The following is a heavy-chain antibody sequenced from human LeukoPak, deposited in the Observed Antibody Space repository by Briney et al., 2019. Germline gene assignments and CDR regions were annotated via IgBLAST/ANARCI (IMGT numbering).Heavy chain of an antibody. Sequence: VSVKVSCKASGYTFTGYYMHWVRQAPGQGLEWMGWINPNTGGTNYAQKFQGRVTITRDTSISTAYMELSSLRSDDTAVYYCARAMYSSGWYPFDYWGQGTLVTVSS. CDR3: ARAMYSSGWYPFDY. V-gene: IGHV1-2*02. D-gene: IGHD6-19*01. CDR2: INPNTGGT. J-gene: IGHJ4*02. CDR1: GYTFTGYY.